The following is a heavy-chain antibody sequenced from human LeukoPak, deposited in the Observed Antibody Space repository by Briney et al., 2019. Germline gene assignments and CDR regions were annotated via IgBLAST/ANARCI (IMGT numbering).Heavy chain of an antibody. CDR3: AKYSHDSSGSYDY. CDR1: GFTFSNYS. D-gene: IGHD3-22*01. CDR2: ITGSDVST. Sequence: GGSLRLSCAASGFTFSNYSIHWVRQAPGKGLEWVSAITGSDVSTYYADSMKGRFTISRDNSKNTLYLQMNSLRAEDTAVYYCAKYSHDSSGSYDYWGQGTLVTVSS. J-gene: IGHJ4*02. V-gene: IGHV3-23*01.